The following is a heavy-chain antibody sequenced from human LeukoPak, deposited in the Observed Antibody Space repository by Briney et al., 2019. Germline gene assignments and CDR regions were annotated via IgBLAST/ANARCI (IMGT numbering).Heavy chain of an antibody. D-gene: IGHD6-13*01. V-gene: IGHV3-21*01. CDR2: ISSSSSYI. CDR1: GFTFSSYS. CDR3: TRSLEAGYSSSWYWGY. J-gene: IGHJ4*02. Sequence: PGGSLRLSCAASGFTFSSYSMNWVRQAPGKGLEWVSSISSSSSYIYYADSVKGRFTISRDNAKNSLYLQMNSLRAEDTAVYYRTRSLEAGYSSSWYWGYWGQGTLVTVSS.